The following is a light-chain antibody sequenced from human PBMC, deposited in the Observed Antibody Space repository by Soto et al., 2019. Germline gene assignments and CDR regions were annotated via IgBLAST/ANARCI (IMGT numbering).Light chain of an antibody. V-gene: IGLV1-40*01. CDR1: SSNIGAGYD. Sequence: QSALTQPPSVSGAPGQRVTISCTGSSSNIGAGYDVHWYQQLPGTAPKLLIYGNNNRPSGVPDRFSGSKSGTSASLAITGLQAEDEADYYCHSYDTSLSSWVFGGGTKLTVL. CDR2: GNN. CDR3: HSYDTSLSSWV. J-gene: IGLJ3*02.